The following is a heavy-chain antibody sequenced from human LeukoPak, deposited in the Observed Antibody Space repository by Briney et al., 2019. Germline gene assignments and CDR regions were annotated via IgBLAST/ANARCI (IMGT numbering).Heavy chain of an antibody. CDR1: GYSISSGYD. V-gene: IGHV4-38-2*02. CDR2: ISQSGST. J-gene: IGHJ3*02. D-gene: IGHD4/OR15-4a*01. Sequence: SETLSLTCTVSGYSISSGYDWGWTRQAPGQRLEWLGSISQSGSTYDNPSLKSRVTISVDTAKNQFSLRLSSVTAADTAVYYCARHRLGATRSFDIWGQGTMVTVSS. CDR3: ARHRLGATRSFDI.